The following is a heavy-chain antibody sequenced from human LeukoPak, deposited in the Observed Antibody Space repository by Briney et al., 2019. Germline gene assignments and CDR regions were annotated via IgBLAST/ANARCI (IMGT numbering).Heavy chain of an antibody. V-gene: IGHV3-9*03. J-gene: IGHJ4*02. CDR3: ARDRFRYCSGAYCSHFEF. CDR2: INWNSGTI. D-gene: IGHD2-15*01. Sequence: PGRSLRLSXAASGFIFDDYAMHWVRQAPGKGLEWVSGINWNSGTIGYADSVKGRFTISRDNAKNSLYLQMNSLRADDMAFYYCARDRFRYCSGAYCSHFEFWGQGTLVSVSS. CDR1: GFIFDDYA.